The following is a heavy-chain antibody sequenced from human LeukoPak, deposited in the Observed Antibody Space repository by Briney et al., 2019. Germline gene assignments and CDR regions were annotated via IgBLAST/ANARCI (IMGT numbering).Heavy chain of an antibody. V-gene: IGHV4-34*01. CDR1: GGSFSGYY. Sequence: PSETLSLTCAVYGGSFSGYYWSWIRQPPGKGLEWIGEINHSGSTNYNPSLKSRVTISVDTSKNQFSLKLSSVTAADTAVYYCAHLRWLHYSRDYWGQGTLVTVSS. D-gene: IGHD5-24*01. CDR3: AHLRWLHYSRDY. J-gene: IGHJ4*02. CDR2: INHSGST.